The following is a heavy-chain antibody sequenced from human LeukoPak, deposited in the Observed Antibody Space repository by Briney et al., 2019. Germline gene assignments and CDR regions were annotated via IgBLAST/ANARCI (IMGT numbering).Heavy chain of an antibody. CDR1: VYTFTGYY. J-gene: IGHJ6*03. V-gene: IGHV1-2*02. Sequence: ASVKVSCKASVYTFTGYYMHWVRQAPGQGLEWMGWINPKSGGTNYAQKFQGRVTMTRDTSISTAYMELRSLRSDDTAVYYCARDPMSKSGDYYYYYMDVWGKGTTVTVSS. CDR3: ARDPMSKSGDYYYYYMDV. D-gene: IGHD3-10*01. CDR2: INPKSGGT.